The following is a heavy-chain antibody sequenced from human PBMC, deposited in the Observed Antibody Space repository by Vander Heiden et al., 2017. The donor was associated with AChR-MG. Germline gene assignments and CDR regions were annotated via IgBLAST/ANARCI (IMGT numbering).Heavy chain of an antibody. V-gene: IGHV4-34*01. CDR2: INHSGST. D-gene: IGHD6-13*01. Sequence: QVQLQQWGAGLLKPSETLSLTCAVYGGSFSGYYWSWIRQPPGKGLEWIGEINHSGSTNYNPSLKSRVTISVDTSKNQFSLKLSSVTAADTAVYYCARVPSIAATPRGFDYWGQGTLVTVSS. CDR3: ARVPSIAATPRGFDY. J-gene: IGHJ4*02. CDR1: GGSFSGYY.